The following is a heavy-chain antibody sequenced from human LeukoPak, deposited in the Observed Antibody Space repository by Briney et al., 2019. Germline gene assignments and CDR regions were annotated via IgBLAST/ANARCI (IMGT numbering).Heavy chain of an antibody. D-gene: IGHD5-18*01. CDR2: ISWNSGSI. J-gene: IGHJ4*02. V-gene: IGHV3-9*01. CDR3: VKGSRLAYSYGPDY. CDR1: GFTFDDYA. Sequence: GGSLRLSWAASGFTFDDYAMHWVRQAPGKGLEWVSGISWNSGSIGYADSVKGRFTISRDNAKNSLYLQMNSLRAEDTALYYCVKGSRLAYSYGPDYWGQGTLVTVSS.